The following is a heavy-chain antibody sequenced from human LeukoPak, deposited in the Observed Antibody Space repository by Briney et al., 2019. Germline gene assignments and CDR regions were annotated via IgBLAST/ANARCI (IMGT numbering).Heavy chain of an antibody. J-gene: IGHJ4*02. V-gene: IGHV4-34*01. D-gene: IGHD6-19*01. CDR2: INHSGST. CDR3: ARFIAVAETYYFDY. CDR1: GGSFSGYY. Sequence: SETLSLTCAVYGGSFSGYYWSWIRQPPGKGLEWIGEINHSGSTNYNPPLKSRVTISVDTSKNQFSLKLSSVTAADTAVYYCARFIAVAETYYFDYWGQGTLVTVSS.